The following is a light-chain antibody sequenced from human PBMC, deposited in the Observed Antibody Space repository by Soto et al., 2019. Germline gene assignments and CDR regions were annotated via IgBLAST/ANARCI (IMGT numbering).Light chain of an antibody. CDR1: QGIGNA. V-gene: IGKV1-17*01. J-gene: IGKJ5*01. CDR3: QVPKSYPGT. CDR2: DAS. Sequence: IRMTQYQSSFSASTVDRVAITCLASQGIGNALGWYQQKPGKAPKLLIYDASSLESGVPSRFSGSGSGTEFTLTISSLQPEDFTPYYCQVPKSYPGTFCQGARLEIK.